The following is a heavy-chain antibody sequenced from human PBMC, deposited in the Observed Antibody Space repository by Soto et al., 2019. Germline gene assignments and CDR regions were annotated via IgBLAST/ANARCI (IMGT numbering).Heavy chain of an antibody. D-gene: IGHD2-21*02. CDR3: AKDASGDFDRGYSDL. CDR2: ISWSSVNI. J-gene: IGHJ2*01. V-gene: IGHV3-9*01. Sequence: EQLVESGGGLVQPGRSLSLSCTASGFNFDDYAMHWVRQSPGKGLEWVSGISWSSVNIGYAGSVKGRFTISRDNSEKSLFLQIDSPRTDDTALYFCAKDASGDFDRGYSDLWGRGTLVTVSS. CDR1: GFNFDDYA.